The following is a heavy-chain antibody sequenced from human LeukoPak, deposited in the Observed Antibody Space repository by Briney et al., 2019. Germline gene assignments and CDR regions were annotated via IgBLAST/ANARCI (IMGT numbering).Heavy chain of an antibody. Sequence: GGSLRLSCAASGFTFSSYWMSWVRQAPGKGLEWVANIKQDGSEEYYVDSVKGRFTISRDNAKNSLYLQMNSLRAEDTAVYYCARAGNSSGCFFDYWGQGTLVTVSS. CDR3: ARAGNSSGCFFDY. D-gene: IGHD6-19*01. J-gene: IGHJ4*02. CDR2: IKQDGSEE. V-gene: IGHV3-7*01. CDR1: GFTFSSYW.